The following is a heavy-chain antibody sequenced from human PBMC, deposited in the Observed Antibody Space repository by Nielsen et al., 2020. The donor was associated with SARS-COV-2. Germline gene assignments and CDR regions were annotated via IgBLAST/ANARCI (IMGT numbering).Heavy chain of an antibody. CDR1: GFTFSSYE. J-gene: IGHJ6*02. CDR2: ISSSGSTI. V-gene: IGHV3-48*03. D-gene: IGHD3-16*01. CDR3: VSLGRLFYYYGMDV. Sequence: GGSLRLSCAASGFTFSSYEMNWVRQAPGKGLEWVSYISSSGSTIYYADSVKGRFTISRDNAKNSLYLQMNSLRAEDTAVYYYVSLGRLFYYYGMDVWGQGTTVTVSS.